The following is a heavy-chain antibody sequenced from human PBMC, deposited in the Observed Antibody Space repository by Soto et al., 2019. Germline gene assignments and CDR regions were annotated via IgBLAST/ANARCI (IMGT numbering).Heavy chain of an antibody. CDR3: ARAIEDNYYDSSGPWGWFDP. CDR2: ISYDGSNK. CDR1: GFTFSSYA. Sequence: PGGSLRLSCAASGFTFSSYAMHWVRQAPCKGLEWVAVISYDGSNKYYADSVKGRFTISRDNSKNTLYLQMNSLRAEDTAVYYCARAIEDNYYDSSGPWGWFDPWGQGTLVTVSS. D-gene: IGHD3-22*01. J-gene: IGHJ5*02. V-gene: IGHV3-30-3*01.